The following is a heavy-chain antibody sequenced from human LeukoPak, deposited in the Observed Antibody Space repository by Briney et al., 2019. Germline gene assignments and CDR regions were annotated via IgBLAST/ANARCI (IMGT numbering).Heavy chain of an antibody. Sequence: SETLSLTCAVYGGSFSGYYWSWIRQPPGKGLEWIGYIYYSGSTYYNPSLKSRVTISVDTSKNQFSLKLSSVTAADTAVYYCARSSVAGTKYWGQGTLVTVSS. D-gene: IGHD6-19*01. V-gene: IGHV4-34*09. CDR1: GGSFSGYY. CDR3: ARSSVAGTKY. CDR2: IYYSGST. J-gene: IGHJ4*02.